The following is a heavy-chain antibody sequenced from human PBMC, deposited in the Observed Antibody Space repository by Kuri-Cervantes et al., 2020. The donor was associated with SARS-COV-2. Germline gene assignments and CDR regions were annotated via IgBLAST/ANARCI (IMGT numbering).Heavy chain of an antibody. Sequence: GGSLRLSCAASGFTFSSYAMHWVRQAPGKGLEWVAVISYDGSNKYYADSVKGRFTISRDNSKNTLYLQMNSLRAEDTAVYYCARPYSGSYLYWFDPWGQGTLVTGSS. V-gene: IGHV3-30*04. J-gene: IGHJ5*02. CDR1: GFTFSSYA. CDR3: ARPYSGSYLYWFDP. CDR2: ISYDGSNK. D-gene: IGHD1-26*01.